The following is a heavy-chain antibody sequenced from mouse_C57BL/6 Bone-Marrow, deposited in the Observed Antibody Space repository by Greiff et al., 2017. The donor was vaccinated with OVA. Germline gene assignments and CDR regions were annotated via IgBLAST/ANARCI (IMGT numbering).Heavy chain of an antibody. CDR2: IWSGGST. Sequence: QVQLKQSGPGLVQPSQSLSITCTVSGFSLTSYGVHWVRQSPGKGLEWLGVIWSGGSTDSNAAFISRLSISKDNSKSQVFFKMNSLQADDTAIYYWARMGGDITTVVAPYYAMDYWGQGTSVTVSS. D-gene: IGHD1-1*01. V-gene: IGHV2-2*01. J-gene: IGHJ4*01. CDR3: ARMGGDITTVVAPYYAMDY. CDR1: GFSLTSYG.